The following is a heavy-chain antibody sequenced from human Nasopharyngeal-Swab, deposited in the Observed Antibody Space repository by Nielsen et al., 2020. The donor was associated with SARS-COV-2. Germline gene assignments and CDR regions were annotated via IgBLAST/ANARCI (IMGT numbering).Heavy chain of an antibody. V-gene: IGHV4-31*02. CDR3: ARDRVVPAAMWAYYYYYGMDV. Sequence: RQAPGKGLEWIGYIYYSGSTYYNPSLKSRVTISVDTSKNQFSLKPSSVTAADTAVYYCARDRVVPAAMWAYYYYYGMDVWGQGTTVTVSS. J-gene: IGHJ6*02. CDR2: IYYSGST. D-gene: IGHD2-2*01.